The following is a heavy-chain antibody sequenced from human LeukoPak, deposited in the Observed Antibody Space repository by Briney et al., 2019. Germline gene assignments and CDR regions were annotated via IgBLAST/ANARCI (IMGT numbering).Heavy chain of an antibody. CDR2: ISYDGSNK. CDR3: ARDPQQWLPSFDP. V-gene: IGHV3-30-3*01. J-gene: IGHJ5*02. CDR1: GFTFSSYA. Sequence: PGGSLRLSCAASGFTFSSYAMHWVRQAPGKGLEWVAVISYDGSNKYYADSVKGRFTISRDNSTNTLYLQMNSLRAEDTAVYYCARDPQQWLPSFDPWGQGTLVTVSS. D-gene: IGHD6-19*01.